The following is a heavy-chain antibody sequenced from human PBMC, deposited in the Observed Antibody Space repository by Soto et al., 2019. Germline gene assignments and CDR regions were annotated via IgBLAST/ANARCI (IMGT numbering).Heavy chain of an antibody. CDR3: ARDSLPWNYLGLDY. CDR1: GFTFSSYA. J-gene: IGHJ4*02. D-gene: IGHD1-7*01. Sequence: PGGSLRLSCAAPGFTFSSYAMHWVRQAPGKGLEWVAVISYDGSNKYYADSVKGRFTISRDNSKNTLYLQMNSLRAEDTAVYYCARDSLPWNYLGLDYWGQGTLVTVSS. CDR2: ISYDGSNK. V-gene: IGHV3-30-3*01.